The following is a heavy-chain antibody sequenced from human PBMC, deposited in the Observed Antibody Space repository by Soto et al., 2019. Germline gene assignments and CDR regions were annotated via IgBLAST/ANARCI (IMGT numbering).Heavy chain of an antibody. V-gene: IGHV3-30-3*01. J-gene: IGHJ4*02. CDR1: GFTFSSYA. CDR3: ARRGYSSSWALDY. Sequence: QVQLVESGGGVVQPGRSLRLSCAASGFTFSSYAMHLVRQAPGKGLEWVAVISYDGSNKYYADSVKGRFTIFMDNSKNTPYLQMNIERSKDTALYYCARRGYSSSWALDYWGQGTLVTVSS. CDR2: ISYDGSNK. D-gene: IGHD6-13*01.